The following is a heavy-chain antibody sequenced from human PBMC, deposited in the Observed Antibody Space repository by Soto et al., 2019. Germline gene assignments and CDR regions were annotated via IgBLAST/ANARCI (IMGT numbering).Heavy chain of an antibody. D-gene: IGHD6-19*01. CDR1: GFTFSSYA. V-gene: IGHV3-23*01. Sequence: EVQLLESGGGLVQPGGSLRLSCAASGFTFSSYAMNCVRQAPGKGLEWVSVISGSGDSTYYADSVKGRFTISRDNSKNTLYLQMNSLRAEDTAVYYCASRSSGWYFDYWGQGTLVTVSS. J-gene: IGHJ4*02. CDR2: ISGSGDST. CDR3: ASRSSGWYFDY.